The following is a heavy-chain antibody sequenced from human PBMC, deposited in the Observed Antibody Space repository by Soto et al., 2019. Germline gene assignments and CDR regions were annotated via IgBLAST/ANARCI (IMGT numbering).Heavy chain of an antibody. CDR1: GYTFTTYY. V-gene: IGHV1-46*01. CDR3: ATRDPGHY. CDR2: ISTDGGRT. Sequence: QVQLVQSGAEVKKPWASVKVSCKASGYTFTTYYMHWVRQAPGQGLEWMGIISTDGGRTSYAQKFQGRVTMTRDTSPITVYMELSSLRSEDTAVNYCATRDPGHYWGQGTLVTVSS. J-gene: IGHJ4*02.